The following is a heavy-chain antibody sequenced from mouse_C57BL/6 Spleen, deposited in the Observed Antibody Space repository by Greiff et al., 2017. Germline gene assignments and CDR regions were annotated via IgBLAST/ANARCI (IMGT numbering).Heavy chain of an antibody. J-gene: IGHJ4*01. CDR3: ARREIQAMDY. V-gene: IGHV1-26*01. CDR2: INPNNGGT. CDR1: GYTFTDYY. Sequence: VQLQQSGPELVKPGASVKISCKASGYTFTDYYMNWVKQSHGKSLEWIGDINPNNGGTSYNQKFKGKATLTVDKSSSTAYMELRSLTSEDSAVYYCARREIQAMDYWGQGTSVTVSS.